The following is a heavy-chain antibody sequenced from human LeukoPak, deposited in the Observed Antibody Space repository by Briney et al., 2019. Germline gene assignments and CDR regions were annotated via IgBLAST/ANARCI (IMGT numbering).Heavy chain of an antibody. V-gene: IGHV3-23*01. D-gene: IGHD3-10*01. CDR1: GFTFSGFA. Sequence: PGGSLRLSCAASGFTFSGFAMSWVRQAPGKGLEWVADISNNGAGTYYVDSVKGRFTVSRDNSKNTLFLQMNSLRAEDTAVYYCVKKGPAGDPPYFNYWGQGTLVTVSS. CDR2: ISNNGAGT. CDR3: VKKGPAGDPPYFNY. J-gene: IGHJ4*02.